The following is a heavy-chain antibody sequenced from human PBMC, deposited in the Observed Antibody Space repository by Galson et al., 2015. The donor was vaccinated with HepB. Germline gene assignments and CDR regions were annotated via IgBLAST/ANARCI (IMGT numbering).Heavy chain of an antibody. V-gene: IGHV1-2*06. CDR1: GFTFIGYH. CDR2: INPNGGAT. CDR3: ARDLRPTNFGVFTLDY. J-gene: IGHJ4*02. Sequence: SVKVSCKGSGFTFIGYHIHWVRQTPGQGLEWLGRINPNGGATTYAQKFQGRVTLTRTTSSKTAYMELTSLKPDGSAVYYCARDLRPTNFGVFTLDYWGQGSLVTVSS. D-gene: IGHD3-3*01.